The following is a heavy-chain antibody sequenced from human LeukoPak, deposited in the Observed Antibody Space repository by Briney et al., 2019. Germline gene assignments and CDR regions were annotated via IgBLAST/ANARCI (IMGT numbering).Heavy chain of an antibody. V-gene: IGHV3-23*01. Sequence: GGSLRLSCAASGFTFNCYAMAWVRQAPGKGLQWVSSVSGSGAYTFYTDSLKGRFTISRDNSKNTLYLGINSLRAEDTALYYCPHASDDTYGTSLYLDYWGQGTLVTVSS. CDR2: VSGSGAYT. CDR3: PHASDDTYGTSLYLDY. D-gene: IGHD2-8*01. CDR1: GFTFNCYA. J-gene: IGHJ4*02.